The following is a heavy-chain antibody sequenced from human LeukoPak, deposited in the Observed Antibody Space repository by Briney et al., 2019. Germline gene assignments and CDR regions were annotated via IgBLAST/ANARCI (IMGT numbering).Heavy chain of an antibody. D-gene: IGHD2-15*01. CDR3: ATTARTYIGSSLDY. CDR2: IKQDGSEK. Sequence: GGSLRLSCAASGFTFSSYWMSWVRQTPGKGLEWVANIKQDGSEKYYVDSMKGRFTISRDNAKNSLYLQMNSLRAEDTALYYCATTARTYIGSSLDYWGQGTLVTVSS. J-gene: IGHJ4*02. CDR1: GFTFSSYW. V-gene: IGHV3-7*01.